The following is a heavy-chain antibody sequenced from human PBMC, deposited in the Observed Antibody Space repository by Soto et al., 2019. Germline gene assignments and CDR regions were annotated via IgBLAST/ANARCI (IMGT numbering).Heavy chain of an antibody. J-gene: IGHJ6*03. CDR3: AKGPGPNYYYHMDV. V-gene: IGHV3-23*01. Sequence: PGGSLRLSCAASGFTFSSYAMTWVRQAPGKGLEWVSTVTGDGGSTYYADSVKGRFAISRDNSKNTLDLQMNSLRAEDTALYYCAKGPGPNYYYHMDVWGKGTTVTVSS. CDR1: GFTFSSYA. D-gene: IGHD2-2*01. CDR2: VTGDGGST.